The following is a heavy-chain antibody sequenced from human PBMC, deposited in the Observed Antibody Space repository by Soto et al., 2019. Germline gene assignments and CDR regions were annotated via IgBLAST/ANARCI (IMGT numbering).Heavy chain of an antibody. CDR2: ISGSGGST. J-gene: IGHJ4*02. V-gene: IGHV3-23*01. CDR3: ANLVRGYSYGSFDY. Sequence: EVQLLESGGGLVQPGGSLRLSCAASGFTFSSYAMSWVRQAPGKGLEWVSAISGSGGSTYYADSVKGRFTISRDNSKNTLYLQMNSLRAEDTAVYDCANLVRGYSYGSFDYWGQGTLVTVSS. CDR1: GFTFSSYA. D-gene: IGHD5-18*01.